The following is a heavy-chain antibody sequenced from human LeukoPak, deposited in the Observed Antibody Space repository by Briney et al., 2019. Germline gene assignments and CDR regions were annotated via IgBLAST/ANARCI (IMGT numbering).Heavy chain of an antibody. CDR3: ARDRSMSGWYIDL. CDR2: IWYDGSNK. J-gene: IGHJ2*01. Sequence: GRSLRLSCAASGFTFSSYGMHWVRQAPGKGLEWVAVIWYDGSNKYYPDSVRGRFTISRDNSKNTPYLQVNSLRAEDTAVYYCARDRSMSGWYIDLWGRGTLVTVSS. V-gene: IGHV3-33*01. CDR1: GFTFSSYG. D-gene: IGHD2/OR15-2a*01.